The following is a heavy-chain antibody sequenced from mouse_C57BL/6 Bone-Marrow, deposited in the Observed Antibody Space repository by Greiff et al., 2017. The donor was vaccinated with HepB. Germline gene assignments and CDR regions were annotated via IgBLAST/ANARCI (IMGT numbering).Heavy chain of an antibody. D-gene: IGHD2-10*01. CDR1: GFTFSSYA. CDR3: AREEGLPEAC. Sequence: EVKLVESGGGLVKPGGSLKLSCAASGFTFSSYAMSWVRQTPEKRLEWVATISDGGSYTYYPDNVKGRFTISRDNAKNNLYLQMSHLKSEDTAMCYCAREEGLPEACWGQGTLVTVSA. CDR2: ISDGGSYT. V-gene: IGHV5-4*01. J-gene: IGHJ3*01.